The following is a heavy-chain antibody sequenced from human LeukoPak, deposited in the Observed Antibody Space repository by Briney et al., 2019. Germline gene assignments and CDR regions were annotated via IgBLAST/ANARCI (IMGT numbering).Heavy chain of an antibody. CDR3: ARGLYSSGWCPISGAFDI. D-gene: IGHD6-19*01. CDR1: GFTFSDYY. V-gene: IGHV3-11*01. CDR2: ISSSGSTI. J-gene: IGHJ3*02. Sequence: GGSLRLSCAASGFTFSDYYMSWIRQAPGKGLEWVSYISSSGSTIYYADSVKGRFTISRDNAKNSLYLQMNSLRAEDTAVYYCARGLYSSGWCPISGAFDIWGQGTMVTVSS.